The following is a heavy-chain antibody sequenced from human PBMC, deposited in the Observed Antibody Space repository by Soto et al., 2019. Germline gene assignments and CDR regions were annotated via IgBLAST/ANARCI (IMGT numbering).Heavy chain of an antibody. Sequence: QVQLVQSGAEVKKPGSSVKVSCKASGVTFSSFAISWVRQAPGQGLEWMGGIIPIFNLTNYAQKFQGKVTITAAESTSTAYMEMSSLRSEDTAIFYCARSFGPRYQLVYNYYYGMDVWGQGTTVTVSS. CDR3: ARSFGPRYQLVYNYYYGMDV. CDR1: GVTFSSFA. CDR2: IIPIFNLT. J-gene: IGHJ6*02. D-gene: IGHD2-2*01. V-gene: IGHV1-69*12.